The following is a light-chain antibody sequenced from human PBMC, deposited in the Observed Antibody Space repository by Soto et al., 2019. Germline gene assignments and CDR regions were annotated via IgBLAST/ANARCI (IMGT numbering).Light chain of an antibody. CDR1: SSDVGGYSY. CDR2: DVS. Sequence: QSVLTQPASVSGSPGQSITISCTGTSSDVGGYSYVSWYQQHPGKAPKLMIYDVSNRPSGVSNRFSGSKSGNTASLTISGLQAEDEADYYCSSYTSSSTWVFGTGTKVTVL. CDR3: SSYTSSSTWV. J-gene: IGLJ1*01. V-gene: IGLV2-14*01.